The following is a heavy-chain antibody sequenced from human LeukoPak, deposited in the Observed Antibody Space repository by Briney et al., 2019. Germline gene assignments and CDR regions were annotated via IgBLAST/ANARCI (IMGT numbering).Heavy chain of an antibody. CDR2: IIPIFGTA. CDR3: ASAVDTAMVEGDYYYMDV. CDR1: GGTFSSYA. V-gene: IGHV1-69*01. D-gene: IGHD5-18*01. Sequence: SVKVSCKASGGTFSSYAISWVRQAPGQGLEWIGGIIPIFGTANYAQKFQGRVTITADESTSTAYMELSSLRSEDTAVYYCASAVDTAMVEGDYYYMDVWGKGTMVTVSS. J-gene: IGHJ6*03.